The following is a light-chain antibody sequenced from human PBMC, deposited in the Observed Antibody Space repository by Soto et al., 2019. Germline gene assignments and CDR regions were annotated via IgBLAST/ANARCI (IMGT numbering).Light chain of an antibody. V-gene: IGLV2-8*01. CDR2: EVS. CDR1: SDDVGGYNY. CDR3: SSYAGSNNYV. J-gene: IGLJ1*01. Sequence: QSALTQPPSASGSPGQSVTISCTATSDDVGGYNYVSWYQQHPGKAPKLMIYEVSKRPSGVPDRFSGSKSGNTASLTVSGLQAEDEADYYCSSYAGSNNYVFGTGTKVTVL.